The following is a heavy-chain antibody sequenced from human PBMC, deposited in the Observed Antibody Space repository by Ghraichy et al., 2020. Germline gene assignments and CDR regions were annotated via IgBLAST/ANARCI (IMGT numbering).Heavy chain of an antibody. CDR3: ASHDLLYYFDY. D-gene: IGHD1-26*01. Sequence: SQTLSLTCTVSGGSIRSYYWSWIRQPPGKGLEWIGYIYYSGSPNYNPSLKSRVTISVDTSKNQFSLKLTSVTAADTAVYYCASHDLLYYFDYWGQGTLVTVSS. CDR2: IYYSGSP. V-gene: IGHV4-59*01. CDR1: GGSIRSYY. J-gene: IGHJ4*02.